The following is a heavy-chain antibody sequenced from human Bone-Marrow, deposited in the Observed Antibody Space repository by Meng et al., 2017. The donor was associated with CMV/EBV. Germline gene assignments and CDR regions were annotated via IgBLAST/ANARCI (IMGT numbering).Heavy chain of an antibody. CDR1: GFTFSSYW. J-gene: IGHJ6*02. D-gene: IGHD3-3*01. V-gene: IGHV3-74*01. Sequence: ESLKISCAASGFTFSSYWMHWVRQAPGKGLVWVSRINSDGSSTSYADSVKGRFTISRDNAKNTLYLQMNSLRAEDTAVYYCARWEWFVSGMDVWGQGTTVTVSS. CDR3: ARWEWFVSGMDV. CDR2: INSDGSST.